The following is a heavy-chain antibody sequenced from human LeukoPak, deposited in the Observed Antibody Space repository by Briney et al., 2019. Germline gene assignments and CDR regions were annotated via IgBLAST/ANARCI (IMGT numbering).Heavy chain of an antibody. CDR3: AKSPRTVSLVATIKHYFDY. D-gene: IGHD5-12*01. J-gene: IGHJ4*02. V-gene: IGHV3-30*02. Sequence: PGGSLRLSCAASGFTFSSYGMHWVRQAPGKGLEWVAFIRYDGSNKYYADSVKGRFTISRDNSKNTLYLQMNSLRAEDTAVYYCAKSPRTVSLVATIKHYFDYWGQGTLVTVSS. CDR1: GFTFSSYG. CDR2: IRYDGSNK.